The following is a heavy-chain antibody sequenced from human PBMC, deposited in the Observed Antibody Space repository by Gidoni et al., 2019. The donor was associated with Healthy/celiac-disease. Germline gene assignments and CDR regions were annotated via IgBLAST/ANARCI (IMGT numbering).Heavy chain of an antibody. CDR3: ARGGYCSGGSCYGRGGNYYYYYGMDV. Sequence: DINWVRQATGQGLEWMGWMNPNSGNTGYAQKFQGRVTMTRNTSISTAYMELSSLRSEDTAVYYCARGGYCSGGSCYGRGGNYYYYYGMDVWGQGTTVTVSS. CDR1: D. D-gene: IGHD2-15*01. V-gene: IGHV1-8*01. J-gene: IGHJ6*02. CDR2: MNPNSGNT.